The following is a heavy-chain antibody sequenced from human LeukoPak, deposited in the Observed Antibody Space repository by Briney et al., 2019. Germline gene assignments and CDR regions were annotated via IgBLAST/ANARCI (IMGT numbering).Heavy chain of an antibody. CDR3: ATYTQNFGAPGTDY. V-gene: IGHV3-7*01. J-gene: IGHJ4*02. D-gene: IGHD3-10*01. CDR2: IDKNGREK. Sequence: GGSLRLSCTVSGFTFSNYWMRWFRQAPGKGLEWVASIDKNGREKRYVDSVEGRFTISRDNAANSVYLQMTSLGAEDTAVYYCATYTQNFGAPGTDYWGQGTLVTVSS. CDR1: GFTFSNYW.